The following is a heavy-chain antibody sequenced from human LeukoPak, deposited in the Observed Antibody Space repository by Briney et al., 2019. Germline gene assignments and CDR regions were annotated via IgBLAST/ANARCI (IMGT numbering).Heavy chain of an antibody. Sequence: GGSLRLSCAASGFTFSRFAMSWVRQAPGKGLEWVSGIRDRGGDTFLADSVKGRFTISRDSSKNTSYLQMNNLRAEDTAKYYCASASPANDYWGQGTLVTVSS. CDR3: ASASPANDY. CDR2: IRDRGGDT. CDR1: GFTFSRFA. D-gene: IGHD2-2*01. V-gene: IGHV3-23*01. J-gene: IGHJ4*02.